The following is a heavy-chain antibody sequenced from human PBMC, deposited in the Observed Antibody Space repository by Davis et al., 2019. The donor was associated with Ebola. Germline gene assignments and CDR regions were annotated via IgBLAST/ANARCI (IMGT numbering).Heavy chain of an antibody. D-gene: IGHD3-3*01. Sequence: SETLSLTCTVSGGSISSSSYYWGWIRQPPGKGLEWIGSIYYSGSTYYNPSLKSRVTISVDTSKNQFSLKLSSVTAADTAVYYCARLNDFWSGLFYGMDVWVQGTTVTVSS. J-gene: IGHJ6*02. V-gene: IGHV4-39*01. CDR3: ARLNDFWSGLFYGMDV. CDR1: GGSISSSSYY. CDR2: IYYSGST.